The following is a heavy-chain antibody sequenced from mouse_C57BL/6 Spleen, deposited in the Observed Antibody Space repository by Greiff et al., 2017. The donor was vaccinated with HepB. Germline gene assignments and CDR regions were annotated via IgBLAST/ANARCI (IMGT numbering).Heavy chain of an antibody. CDR2: IDPSDSET. J-gene: IGHJ2*01. D-gene: IGHD2-12*01. CDR1: GYTFTSYW. CDR3: ARWAYYSDY. Sequence: QVQLQQPGAELVGPGSSVKLSCKASGYTFTSYWMHWVKQRPIQGLEWIGNIDPSDSETHYNQKFKDKATLTVDKSSSTAYMQLSSLTSEDSAVYYCARWAYYSDYWGQGTTLTVSS. V-gene: IGHV1-52*01.